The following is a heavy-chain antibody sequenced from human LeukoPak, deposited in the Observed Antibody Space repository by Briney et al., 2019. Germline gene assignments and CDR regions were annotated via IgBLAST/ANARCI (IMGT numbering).Heavy chain of an antibody. CDR1: GFTFSSYG. V-gene: IGHV3-30*02. J-gene: IGHJ4*02. Sequence: GGSLRLSCAASGFTFSSYGMHWVRQAPGKGLEWVAFIQSDGSDQYYADSVKGRLSISRDNSKNTLYLQMNSLRAEDTAVYYCAKVLYVRYFDWPFDYWGQGTLVTVSS. D-gene: IGHD3-9*01. CDR2: IQSDGSDQ. CDR3: AKVLYVRYFDWPFDY.